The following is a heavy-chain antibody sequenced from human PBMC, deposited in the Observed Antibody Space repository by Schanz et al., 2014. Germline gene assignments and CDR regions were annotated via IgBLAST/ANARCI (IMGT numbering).Heavy chain of an antibody. CDR3: ARDRGMTTSDYYYGMDV. CDR1: GGSISSGGYT. CDR2: IYSSGST. Sequence: QVQLQESGPGLVKPSQTLSLTCAVSGGSISSGGYTWSWIRQPPGKGLEWIGYIYSSGSTYYNPSLKSRVSMSIDPSKNQFSLKLSSVTAADTAVYYCARDRGMTTSDYYYGMDVWGQGTTVTVPS. V-gene: IGHV4-30-4*07. J-gene: IGHJ6*02. D-gene: IGHD4-17*01.